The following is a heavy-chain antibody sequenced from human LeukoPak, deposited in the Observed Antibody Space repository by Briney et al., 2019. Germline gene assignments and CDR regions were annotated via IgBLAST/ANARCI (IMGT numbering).Heavy chain of an antibody. V-gene: IGHV3-21*01. CDR3: ARETAVAGTFGY. CDR1: GFTFSSYS. J-gene: IGHJ4*02. CDR2: ISSSSSYI. Sequence: GGSLRLSCAASGFTFSSYSMNWVRQAPGKGLEWVSSISSSSSYIYYADSVKGRFTISRDNSKNTLYLQMNSLRAEDTAVYYCARETAVAGTFGYWGQGTLVTVSS. D-gene: IGHD6-19*01.